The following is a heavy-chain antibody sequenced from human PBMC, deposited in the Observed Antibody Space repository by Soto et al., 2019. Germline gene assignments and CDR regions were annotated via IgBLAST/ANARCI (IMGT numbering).Heavy chain of an antibody. Sequence: SETLSLTCAVSGGSISRGGYSWIWIRQPPGKGLEWIGYIYHSGSTYYNPSLKSRVTISVDRSKNQFSLKLSSVTAADTAVYYCARGDYSNGSRWFDPWGQGTLVTVSS. V-gene: IGHV4-30-2*01. CDR1: GGSISRGGYS. CDR3: ARGDYSNGSRWFDP. CDR2: IYHSGST. J-gene: IGHJ5*02. D-gene: IGHD4-4*01.